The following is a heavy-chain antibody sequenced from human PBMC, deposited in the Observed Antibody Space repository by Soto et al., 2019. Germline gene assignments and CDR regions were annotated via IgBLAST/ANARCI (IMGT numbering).Heavy chain of an antibody. D-gene: IGHD3-16*02. V-gene: IGHV3-30*18. CDR2: ISYDGGNK. CDR3: AKEGDDYIWGSYRQPLDY. J-gene: IGHJ4*02. CDR1: GFTFSNYG. Sequence: QVQLVESGGGAVQPGRSLRLSCAAYGFTFSNYGMHWVRQAPGKGLEWVAVISYDGGNKYYVDSVKGRFTISRDNSKNTVYLQMNSLSAEDTAVYYCAKEGDDYIWGSYRQPLDYWGQGSLVTVSS.